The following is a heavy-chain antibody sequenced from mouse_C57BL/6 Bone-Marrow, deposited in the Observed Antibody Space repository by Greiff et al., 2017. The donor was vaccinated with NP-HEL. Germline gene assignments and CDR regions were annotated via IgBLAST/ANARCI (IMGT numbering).Heavy chain of an antibody. CDR2: ISSGSSTI. J-gene: IGHJ1*03. D-gene: IGHD2-5*01. CDR3: ARAYYSNFHWYFDV. CDR1: GFTFSDYG. Sequence: EVQLVESGGGLVKPGGSLKLSCAASGFTFSDYGMHWVRQAPEKGLEWVAYISSGSSTIYYADTVTGRFTISRDNAKNTLFLQMTSLRSEDTAMYYCARAYYSNFHWYFDVWGTGTTVTVSS. V-gene: IGHV5-17*01.